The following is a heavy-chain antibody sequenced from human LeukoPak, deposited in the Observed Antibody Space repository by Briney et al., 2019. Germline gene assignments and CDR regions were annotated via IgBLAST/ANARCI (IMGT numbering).Heavy chain of an antibody. CDR3: ARVLPNEMAAAGSWGLDY. V-gene: IGHV3-30-3*01. D-gene: IGHD6-13*01. Sequence: GGSLRLSCAASGFTFSSYAMRWVRQAPGKGLEWVAAITYDGSNKDYADSVKGRFTISRDNSKNTLYLQMNSLIAEYTAVYYCARVLPNEMAAAGSWGLDYWGQGTLVTVSS. CDR1: GFTFSSYA. J-gene: IGHJ4*02. CDR2: ITYDGSNK.